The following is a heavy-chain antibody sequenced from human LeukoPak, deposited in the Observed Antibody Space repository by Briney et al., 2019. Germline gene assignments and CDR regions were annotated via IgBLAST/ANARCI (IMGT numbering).Heavy chain of an antibody. CDR2: IRGSGGST. J-gene: IGHJ4*02. CDR1: GFTFSSYA. Sequence: GGSLRLSCAASGFTFSSYAMSWVRQAPGKGLEWVSAIRGSGGSTYYADSVKGRFTISRDNSKNTLYLQMNSLRAEDTAVYYCAARWTAAIVRHFDYWGQGTLVTVSS. D-gene: IGHD3-16*02. V-gene: IGHV3-23*01. CDR3: AARWTAAIVRHFDY.